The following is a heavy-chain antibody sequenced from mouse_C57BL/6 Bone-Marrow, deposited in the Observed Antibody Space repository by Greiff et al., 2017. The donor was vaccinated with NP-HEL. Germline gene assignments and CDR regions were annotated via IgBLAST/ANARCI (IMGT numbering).Heavy chain of an antibody. J-gene: IGHJ3*01. Sequence: VQLQQSGAELVRPGASVTLSCKASGYTFTDYEMHWVKQTPVHGLEWIGAIDPETGGTAYNQKFKGKAILTADKPSSTAYMELRSLTSEDSAVYYCTRGGLFAYWGQGTLVTVSA. CDR2: IDPETGGT. CDR1: GYTFTDYE. V-gene: IGHV1-15*01. CDR3: TRGGLFAY.